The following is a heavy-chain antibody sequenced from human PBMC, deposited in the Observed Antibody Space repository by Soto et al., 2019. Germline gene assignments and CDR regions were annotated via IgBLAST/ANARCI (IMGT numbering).Heavy chain of an antibody. CDR1: EFTFSGCA. J-gene: IGHJ4*02. D-gene: IGHD2-2*01. CDR2: IRSKANSYAT. V-gene: IGHV3-73*01. CDR3: TRLHTYACDY. Sequence: EVQLVESGGGLVQPGGSLKLSCAASEFTFSGCAMHWVRQASGKGLEWVGRIRSKANSYATAYAASVKGRFTISRDDSKNTAYLQMNSLKTEDTAVYYCTRLHTYACDYWGQGTLVTVSS.